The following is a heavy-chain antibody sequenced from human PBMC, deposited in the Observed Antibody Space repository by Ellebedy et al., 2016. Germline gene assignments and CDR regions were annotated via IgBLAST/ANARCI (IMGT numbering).Heavy chain of an antibody. D-gene: IGHD6-19*01. CDR1: GYTFTTFS. Sequence: ASVKVSXXASGYTFTTFSITWVRQVPGQGLEWMGFVNTFSGNTKFAQKFQGRVSMTTDSSTHTAYMDLRSLRSEDTAVYYCARGGIAVAISNWFDPWGQGTLVTVSS. V-gene: IGHV1-18*04. CDR2: VNTFSGNT. J-gene: IGHJ5*02. CDR3: ARGGIAVAISNWFDP.